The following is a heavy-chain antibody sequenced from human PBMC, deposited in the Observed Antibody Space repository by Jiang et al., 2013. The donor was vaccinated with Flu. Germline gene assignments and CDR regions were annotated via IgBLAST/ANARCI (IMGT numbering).Heavy chain of an antibody. V-gene: IGHV6-1*01. CDR3: ARGNSGTTVSLFGS. Sequence: QTLSLTCAISGDSVSSNSAAWNWIRQSPSRGLEWLGRTYCRSKCYNDYAVSVKSRISINPDTSKNQFSLQLNSVTPEDTAVYYCARGNSGTTVSLFGSWGQGTLVTVSS. CDR2: TYCRSKCYN. J-gene: IGHJ4*02. D-gene: IGHD1-1*01. CDR1: GDSVSSNSAA.